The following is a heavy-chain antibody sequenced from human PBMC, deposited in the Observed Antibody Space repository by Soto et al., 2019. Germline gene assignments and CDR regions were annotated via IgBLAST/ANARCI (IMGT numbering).Heavy chain of an antibody. D-gene: IGHD1-1*01. CDR3: ARERTGDPTFFDY. Sequence: SETLSLTCTVSGGSVSSSNYYWSWIRQPPGKGLEWLGYIYYSGSASYNTSLKSRITVSVDTSKNQFSLKLSSVTAADTAVYYCARERTGDPTFFDYWGQGTLVTVSS. J-gene: IGHJ4*02. V-gene: IGHV4-61*01. CDR1: GGSVSSSNYY. CDR2: IYYSGSA.